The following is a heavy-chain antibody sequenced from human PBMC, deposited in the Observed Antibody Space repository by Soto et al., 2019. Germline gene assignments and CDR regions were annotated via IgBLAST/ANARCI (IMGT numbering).Heavy chain of an antibody. V-gene: IGHV4-39*01. CDR2: MFYGVST. CDR3: ARLPSRHLVDY. D-gene: IGHD3-3*02. J-gene: IGHJ4*02. CDR1: GSSINSSGYY. Sequence: SETLSLTCTVSGSSINSSGYYWGWIRQPPGKGLEWIGSMFYGVSTYYNPSLKSRVTVSVDTSKNQFSLNLRSVTAADTAVYYCARLPSRHLVDYWGQGTQVTVSS.